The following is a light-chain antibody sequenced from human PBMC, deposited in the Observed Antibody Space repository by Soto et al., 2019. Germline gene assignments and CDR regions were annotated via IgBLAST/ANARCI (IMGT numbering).Light chain of an antibody. CDR1: QDISTW. V-gene: IGKV1-12*01. J-gene: IGKJ4*01. Sequence: DIQMTQSPSSVSASVGDRVTITCRASQDISTWLAWFQQKPGEAPRLLIYTASSLHSGVPSRFSGSGSGPDFPLTISILQPEDFATYYCQQGNSFPLTFGGGTKVEIK. CDR3: QQGNSFPLT. CDR2: TAS.